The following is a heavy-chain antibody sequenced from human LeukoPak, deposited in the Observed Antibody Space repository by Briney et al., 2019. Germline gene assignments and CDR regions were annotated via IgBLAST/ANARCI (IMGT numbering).Heavy chain of an antibody. CDR3: ASLEQWPADY. V-gene: IGHV3-30*03. J-gene: IGHJ4*02. D-gene: IGHD6-19*01. CDR2: ISYDGSNK. CDR1: GFTFSSYG. Sequence: GSLRLSCAASGFTFSSYGMHWVRQAPGKGLEWVAVISYDGSNKYYADSVKGRFTISRDNSKNTLYLQMNSLRAEDTAVYYCASLEQWPADYWGQGTLVTVSS.